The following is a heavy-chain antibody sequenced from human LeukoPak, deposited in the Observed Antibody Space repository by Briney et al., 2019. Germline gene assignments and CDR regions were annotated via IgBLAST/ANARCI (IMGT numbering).Heavy chain of an antibody. Sequence: GGSLRLSCAASGFAFSSYAMSWVRQAPGKGLEWVSAISGSGGSTYSADSVKGRFTISRDNSKNTLYLQMNSLRAEDPAVYYCAKDPRRWTVDYWGQGTLVTVSS. CDR3: AKDPRRWTVDY. D-gene: IGHD1-1*01. V-gene: IGHV3-23*01. CDR1: GFAFSSYA. CDR2: ISGSGGST. J-gene: IGHJ4*02.